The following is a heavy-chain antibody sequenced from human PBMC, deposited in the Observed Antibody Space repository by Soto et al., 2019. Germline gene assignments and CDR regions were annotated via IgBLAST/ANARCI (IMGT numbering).Heavy chain of an antibody. CDR2: IIPIFGTA. J-gene: IGHJ6*02. Sequence: QVQLVQSGAEVKKPGSSVKVSCKASGGTFSSYAISWVRQAPGQGLEWMGGIIPIFGTANYAQKFQGRVTITADESTSTAYMELSSLRSEDTAVYYGARDEAVYSYGGTDYYCGMDVWGQGTTVTVSS. CDR1: GGTFSSYA. CDR3: ARDEAVYSYGGTDYYCGMDV. D-gene: IGHD5-18*01. V-gene: IGHV1-69*01.